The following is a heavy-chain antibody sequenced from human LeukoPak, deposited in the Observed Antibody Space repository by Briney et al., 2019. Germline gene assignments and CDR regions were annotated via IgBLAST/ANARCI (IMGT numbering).Heavy chain of an antibody. D-gene: IGHD6-13*01. V-gene: IGHV3-30*02. J-gene: IGHJ3*02. CDR2: IRYDGSDT. Sequence: GGSLRLSCAASGFTFSTYGMHWVRQAPGKGLEWVVFIRYDGSDTYYADSVKGRFTISRDNSKNTLYLQMNSLRAEDTGVYYCAKVPSSSRYDASDIWGQGTMVTVSS. CDR1: GFTFSTYG. CDR3: AKVPSSSRYDASDI.